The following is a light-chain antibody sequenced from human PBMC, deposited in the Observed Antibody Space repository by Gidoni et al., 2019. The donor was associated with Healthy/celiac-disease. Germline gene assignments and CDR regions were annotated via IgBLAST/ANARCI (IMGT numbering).Light chain of an antibody. V-gene: IGKV3-15*01. CDR1: QSVSSN. J-gene: IGKJ5*01. Sequence: EIVMTQSPATLSVSPGERATLSCRASQSVSSNLAWYQQKPGQAPRLLIYGASTRATGIPAMFSGSVSGTEFTLTIRRLQSEDFAVYFCPQYNNWPPITFGQGTRLEIK. CDR3: PQYNNWPPIT. CDR2: GAS.